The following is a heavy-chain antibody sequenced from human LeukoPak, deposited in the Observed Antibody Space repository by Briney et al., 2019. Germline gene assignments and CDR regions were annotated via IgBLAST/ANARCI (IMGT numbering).Heavy chain of an antibody. V-gene: IGHV3-21*01. CDR1: GFTFSSYS. D-gene: IGHD3-10*01. J-gene: IGHJ4*02. CDR3: ARLMVRGVDYYFDY. CDR2: ISSSSSYI. Sequence: GGSLRLSCAASGFTFSSYSMNWVRQAPGKGLEWVSSISSSSSYIYYADSVKGRFTISRDNAKNSLYLQMNSLRAEDTDVYYCARLMVRGVDYYFDYWGQGTLVTVSS.